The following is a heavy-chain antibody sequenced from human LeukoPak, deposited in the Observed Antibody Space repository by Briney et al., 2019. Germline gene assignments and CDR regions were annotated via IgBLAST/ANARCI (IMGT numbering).Heavy chain of an antibody. CDR2: INPNSGGT. CDR1: GYTFTGYY. CDR3: ARGGGWGYCTNGVCQGDLDY. D-gene: IGHD2-8*01. Sequence: GASVKVSCKASGYTFTGYYMHWVRQAPGQGLEWMGWINPNSGGTNYAQKFQGRVTMTRDTSISTAYMELSRLRSDDTAVYYCARGGGWGYCTNGVCQGDLDYWGQGTLVTVSS. V-gene: IGHV1-2*02. J-gene: IGHJ4*02.